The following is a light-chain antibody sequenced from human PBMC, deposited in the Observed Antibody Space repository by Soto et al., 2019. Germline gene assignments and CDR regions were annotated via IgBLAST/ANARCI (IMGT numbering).Light chain of an antibody. Sequence: QSVLTQPPSVSGAPGQTVTISCTGSSSNIGTGFDVHWYHQLPGTAPKLLIHGTNNRPSGVPDRFSGSKSGTSASLSITGLQAEDEADYYCQSYDRAVSRGVIFGGGTKLTVL. CDR1: SSNIGTGFD. CDR3: QSYDRAVSRGVI. CDR2: GTN. V-gene: IGLV1-40*01. J-gene: IGLJ2*01.